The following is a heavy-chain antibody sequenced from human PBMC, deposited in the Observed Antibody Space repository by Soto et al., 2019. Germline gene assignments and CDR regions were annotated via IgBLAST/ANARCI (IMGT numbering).Heavy chain of an antibody. D-gene: IGHD6-13*01. CDR1: GFTFSNAW. CDR3: TTDSASTFPRASYSSSWRDAFDI. J-gene: IGHJ3*02. CDR2: IKSKTDGGTT. Sequence: GGSLRLSCAASGFTFSNAWMSWVRQAPGKGLEWVGRIKSKTDGGTTDYAAPVKGRFTISRDDSKNTLYLQMNSLKTEDTAVYYCTTDSASTFPRASYSSSWRDAFDIWGQGTMVTVSS. V-gene: IGHV3-15*01.